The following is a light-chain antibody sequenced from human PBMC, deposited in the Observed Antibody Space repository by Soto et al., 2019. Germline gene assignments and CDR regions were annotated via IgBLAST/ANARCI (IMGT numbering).Light chain of an antibody. V-gene: IGLV2-14*01. CDR1: SSDVGGYNY. CDR3: SSYTSSRAYV. J-gene: IGLJ1*01. Sequence: QSALTQPASVSGSPGQSITISCTGTSSDVGGYNYVSWYQQQSGKAPKLMIHEVSNRPSGVSNRFSGSKSGNTASPTISGLQAEDEADYYCSSYTSSRAYVFGIGTKVTVL. CDR2: EVS.